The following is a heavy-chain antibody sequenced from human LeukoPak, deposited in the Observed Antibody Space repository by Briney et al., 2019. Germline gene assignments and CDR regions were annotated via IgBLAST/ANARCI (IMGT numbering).Heavy chain of an antibody. Sequence: GRSLTPSWAPAAPKVTSTGIHSVRQAPGKWLGWVTFIHNDGSDKSYAASVQGRFTISRDKSKNTVYLHMNSLRADDTALYYCAREGGRAAPGRFDYWGQGTLVTVSS. CDR3: AREGGRAAPGRFDY. J-gene: IGHJ4*02. V-gene: IGHV3-30*02. D-gene: IGHD6-13*01. CDR1: APKVTSTG. CDR2: IHNDGSDK.